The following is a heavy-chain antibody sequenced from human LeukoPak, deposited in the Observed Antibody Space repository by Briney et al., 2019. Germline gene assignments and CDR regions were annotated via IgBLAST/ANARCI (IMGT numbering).Heavy chain of an antibody. V-gene: IGHV4-59*08. Sequence: PSETLSLTCTVSGGSISSYYWSWIRRPPGKGLEWIGYIYYSGSTNYNPSLKSRVTISVDTSKNQFSLKLSSVTAADTAVYYCARRPVSGALGGYYFDYWGQGTLVTVSS. J-gene: IGHJ4*02. D-gene: IGHD7-27*01. CDR2: IYYSGST. CDR1: GGSISSYY. CDR3: ARRPVSGALGGYYFDY.